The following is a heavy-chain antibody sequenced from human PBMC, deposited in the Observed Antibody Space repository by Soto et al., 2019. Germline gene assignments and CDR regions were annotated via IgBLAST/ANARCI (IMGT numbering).Heavy chain of an antibody. D-gene: IGHD3-10*01. CDR1: GGTFSSYA. V-gene: IGHV1-69*01. CDR2: IIPIFGTA. Sequence: QVQLVQSGAEVKKPGSSVKVSCKASGGTFSSYAISWVRQAPGQGLEWMGGIIPIFGTANYAQKFQGRVTITADESTSTANMELSSLRSEDTAVYYCAGPVAITMVRGVGYSYYYGMEVWGQGTTVTVSS. CDR3: AGPVAITMVRGVGYSYYYGMEV. J-gene: IGHJ6*02.